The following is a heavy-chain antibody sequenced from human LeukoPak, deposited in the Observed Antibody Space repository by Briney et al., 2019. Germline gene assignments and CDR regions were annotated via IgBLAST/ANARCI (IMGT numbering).Heavy chain of an antibody. V-gene: IGHV4-59*08. CDR2: ISNSGST. Sequence: PSETLSLTCTVSGGSINGNHWSWIRQPPGNELEWIGYISNSGSTNYNPSLKSRVTVSADTPKNQLSLRLSSVTDADTATYYCARHDPGGFDLWGQGILVTVSS. CDR3: ARHDPGGFDL. CDR1: GGSINGNH. J-gene: IGHJ4*02. D-gene: IGHD3-10*01.